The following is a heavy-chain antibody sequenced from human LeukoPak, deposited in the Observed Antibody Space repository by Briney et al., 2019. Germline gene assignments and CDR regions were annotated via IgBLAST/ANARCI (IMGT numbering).Heavy chain of an antibody. CDR1: GFTLSSYA. CDR3: ARPSRAGAKIFHGAFDI. Sequence: GGSLRLSCAASGFTLSSYAMHWVRQAPGKGLEWVAVISYDGSNKYYADSVKGRFTISRDNSKNTLYLQMNSLRAEDTAVYYCARPSRAGAKIFHGAFDIWGQGTMVTVSS. CDR2: ISYDGSNK. D-gene: IGHD1-26*01. V-gene: IGHV3-30-3*01. J-gene: IGHJ3*02.